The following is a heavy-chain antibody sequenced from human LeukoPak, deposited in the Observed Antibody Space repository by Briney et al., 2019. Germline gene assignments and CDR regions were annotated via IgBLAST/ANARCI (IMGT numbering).Heavy chain of an antibody. J-gene: IGHJ5*02. CDR3: ARTTKLATFDP. D-gene: IGHD2-15*01. CDR1: GRSISSYY. Sequence: SDTLSLTCTVSGRSISSYYWSWIRQPPGKGLEWIGYIYTSGSTNYNPSLKSRVTISVDTSKNRFSLKLSSVTAADTAVYYCARTTKLATFDPLGQGTLVTVSS. CDR2: IYTSGST. V-gene: IGHV4-4*09.